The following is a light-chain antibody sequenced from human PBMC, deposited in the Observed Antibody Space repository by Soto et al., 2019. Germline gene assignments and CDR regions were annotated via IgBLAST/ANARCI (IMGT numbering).Light chain of an antibody. CDR3: QTAVPIVR. CDR2: YAS. CDR1: QGISNH. J-gene: IGKJ3*01. Sequence: MTQWSSSLFKYIEDRVTTTCRASQGISNHLELYLQKPGKGPKSLIYYASNLETGVPSTFSGSGYGTDFTIIISTLEPGDMAPYYCQTAVPIVRFGPETKVDIK. V-gene: IGKV1-33*01.